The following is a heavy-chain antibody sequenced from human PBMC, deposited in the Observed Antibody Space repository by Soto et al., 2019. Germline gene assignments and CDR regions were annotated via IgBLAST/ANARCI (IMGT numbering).Heavy chain of an antibody. Sequence: ASVKVSCTASGYTFTSYHVHWVRQAPGQGLEWMGMINPIGGSTNYAQKFQGRVTMTRDTSTSTVYMELSSLRSEDTAVYYCARALNYYDLLAISGQGSMVIVSS. CDR1: GYTFTSYH. D-gene: IGHD3-22*01. CDR3: ARALNYYDLLAI. CDR2: INPIGGST. J-gene: IGHJ3*02. V-gene: IGHV1-46*01.